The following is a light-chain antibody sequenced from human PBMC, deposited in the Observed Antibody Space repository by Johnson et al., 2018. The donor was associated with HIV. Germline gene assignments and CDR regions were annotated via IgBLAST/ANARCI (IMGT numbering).Light chain of an antibody. CDR3: GTWDSSLNTGA. J-gene: IGLJ1*01. CDR2: ENT. Sequence: QSMLTQPPSVSAAPGQKVTISCSGSSSNIGNNYVSWYQQVPGTAPKLLIYENTNRPSGIPDRFSGSKSGTSATLGITGLQTGDEADYYCGTWDSSLNTGAFGTGTKVTVL. CDR1: SSNIGNNY. V-gene: IGLV1-51*02.